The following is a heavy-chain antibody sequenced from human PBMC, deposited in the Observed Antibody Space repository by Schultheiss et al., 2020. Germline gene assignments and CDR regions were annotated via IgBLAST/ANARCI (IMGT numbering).Heavy chain of an antibody. D-gene: IGHD3-16*02. V-gene: IGHV3-23*01. CDR3: AKKVDVDYDYVWGSFLYRYFFDS. CDR2: ISGSSGNT. CDR1: GFTFRSYT. Sequence: GGSLRLSCAASGFTFRSYTMSWVRQAPGKGLEWVSGISGSSGNTDYADSVKGRFTISRDNSKNTLYLQMNGLRADDTAVYYCAKKVDVDYDYVWGSFLYRYFFDSWGQGTLVTVYS. J-gene: IGHJ4*02.